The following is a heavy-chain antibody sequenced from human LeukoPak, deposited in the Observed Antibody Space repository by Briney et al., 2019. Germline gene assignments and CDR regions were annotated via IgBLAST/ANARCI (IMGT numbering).Heavy chain of an antibody. CDR3: ARIATGTTNY. J-gene: IGHJ4*02. V-gene: IGHV1-2*06. D-gene: IGHD1-7*01. CDR2: INPNSGGT. Sequence: ASVKVSCKASGYTFTSYYMHWVRQAPGQGLEWMGRINPNSGGTNYARKFQGRVTMTRDTSISTAYMELSRLRSDDTAVYYCARIATGTTNYWGQGTLVTVSS. CDR1: GYTFTSYY.